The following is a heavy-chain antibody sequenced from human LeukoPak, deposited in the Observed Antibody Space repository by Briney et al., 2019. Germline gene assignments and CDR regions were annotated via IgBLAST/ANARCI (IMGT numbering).Heavy chain of an antibody. D-gene: IGHD3-22*01. J-gene: IGHJ5*02. CDR3: AKDMIVSDSP. CDR1: GFTFSSYA. Sequence: GGSLRLSCAASGFTFSSYAMSWVRQAPGKGLEWVSAISGSGGRKYYADSVKGRFTISRDNSKNTLYLQMNSLRPEDTAVYYCAKDMIVSDSPWGQGTLVTVSS. V-gene: IGHV3-23*01. CDR2: ISGSGGRK.